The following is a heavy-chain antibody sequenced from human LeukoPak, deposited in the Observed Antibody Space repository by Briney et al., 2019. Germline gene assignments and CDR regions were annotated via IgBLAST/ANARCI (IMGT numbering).Heavy chain of an antibody. D-gene: IGHD3-22*01. CDR2: INPNSGGT. CDR3: ARGVLVYYDISGYHPPFYY. J-gene: IGHJ4*02. V-gene: IGHV1-2*06. CDR1: GYTFTGYY. Sequence: GASVEVSCKASGYTFTGYYMHWVRQAPGQGLEWMGRINPNSGGTNYAQKFQGRVTMTRDTSISTAYMELSRLRSDDTAVYYCARGVLVYYDISGYHPPFYYWAQGTLVTVSS.